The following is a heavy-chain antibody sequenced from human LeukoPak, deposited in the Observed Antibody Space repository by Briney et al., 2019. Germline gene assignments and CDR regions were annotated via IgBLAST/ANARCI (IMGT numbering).Heavy chain of an antibody. Sequence: PSETLSLTCTVSGGSISSYYWSWIRQPPGKGLEWIGYIYYSGSTNYNPSLKSRVTISVDMSKNQFSLKLSSVTAADTAVYYCARVKYYDFWSGYWYFDLWGRGTLVTVSS. CDR1: GGSISSYY. CDR3: ARVKYYDFWSGYWYFDL. D-gene: IGHD3-3*01. CDR2: IYYSGST. J-gene: IGHJ2*01. V-gene: IGHV4-59*12.